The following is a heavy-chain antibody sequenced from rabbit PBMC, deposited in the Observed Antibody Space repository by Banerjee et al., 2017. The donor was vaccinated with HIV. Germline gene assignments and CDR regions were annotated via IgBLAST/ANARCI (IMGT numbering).Heavy chain of an antibody. V-gene: IGHV1S40*01. CDR3: TRRHDIFNL. Sequence: QSLEESGGDLVKPGASLTLTCTASGFSFSSGYDMQWVRQAPGKGLEWIACIRTDNDATWYATWAKGRFTISKTSSTTVTLQMTSLTAADTATYFCTRRHDIFNLWGPGTLVTVS. CDR2: IRTDNDAT. CDR1: GFSFSSGYD. J-gene: IGHJ4*01.